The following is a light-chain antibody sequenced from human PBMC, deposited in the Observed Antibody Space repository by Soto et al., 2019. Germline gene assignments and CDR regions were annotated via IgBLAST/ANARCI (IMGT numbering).Light chain of an antibody. Sequence: QSALTQPASVSGSPGQSITISCSGSSSNVGGYNAVSWYQQHPGKVPKLVIYGVSDRPSGISSRFSASKSGNTASLTISGLQAEDEADYYCSSYASGGFYVFGTGTKVTV. V-gene: IGLV2-14*03. J-gene: IGLJ1*01. CDR3: SSYASGGFYV. CDR1: SSNVGGYNA. CDR2: GVS.